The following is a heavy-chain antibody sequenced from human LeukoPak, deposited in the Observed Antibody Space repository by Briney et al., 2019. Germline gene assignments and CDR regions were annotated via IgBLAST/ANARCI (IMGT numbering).Heavy chain of an antibody. Sequence: GGSLRLSCAASGFTFSSYEMNWVRQAPGKGLEWIAYISSSGSTKYYADSVKGRFTISRDNAKNSLYLQMNSLRAEDTALYYCARIARGHWGQGTLVTVSS. CDR1: GFTFSSYE. CDR3: ARIARGH. CDR2: ISSSGSTK. J-gene: IGHJ4*02. D-gene: IGHD2-21*01. V-gene: IGHV3-48*03.